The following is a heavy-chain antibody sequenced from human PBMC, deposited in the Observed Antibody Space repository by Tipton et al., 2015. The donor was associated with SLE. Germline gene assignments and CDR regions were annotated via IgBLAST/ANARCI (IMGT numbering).Heavy chain of an antibody. J-gene: IGHJ6*03. Sequence: TLSLTCAVNGGSSSGYYWSWIRQSPGKALEWIGDIHDSGSSNYNPSLKSRVSISVDTSKNQISLKLNSVTAADTAVYYCARGTKLGNHYYYYYMDVWGKGTTVTVSS. CDR2: IHDSGSS. D-gene: IGHD7-27*01. V-gene: IGHV4-34*01. CDR3: ARGTKLGNHYYYYYMDV. CDR1: GGSSSGYY.